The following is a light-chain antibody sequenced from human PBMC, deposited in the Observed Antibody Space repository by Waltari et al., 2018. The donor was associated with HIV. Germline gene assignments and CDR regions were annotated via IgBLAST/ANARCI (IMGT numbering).Light chain of an antibody. CDR1: QSVTNSF. CDR3: QQYGNSPFT. V-gene: IGKV3-20*01. CDR2: GAS. Sequence: EIVLTQSPGTLSLSPGERATLSCRASQSVTNSFLAWYQQKPGLAPRLFIYGASSRATGIPDRVSGSGSGTDFTLTISRLEPEDFALYYCQQYGNSPFTFGPGTKVEMK. J-gene: IGKJ3*01.